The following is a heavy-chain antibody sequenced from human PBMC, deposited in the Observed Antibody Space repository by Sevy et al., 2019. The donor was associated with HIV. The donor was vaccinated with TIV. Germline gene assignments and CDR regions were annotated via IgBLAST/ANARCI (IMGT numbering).Heavy chain of an antibody. D-gene: IGHD1-26*01. CDR2: ISGSGGSS. CDR1: GFAFSSYA. J-gene: IGHJ4*02. Sequence: GGSLRLSCAASGFAFSSYAMSWVRQAPGKGLEWVSAISGSGGSSYYADSVKGRFTISRDNSKNMLYLQMNSLRAEDTAGYYCAKSPPGGRTSPSLDCWGQGTLVTVSS. V-gene: IGHV3-23*01. CDR3: AKSPPGGRTSPSLDC.